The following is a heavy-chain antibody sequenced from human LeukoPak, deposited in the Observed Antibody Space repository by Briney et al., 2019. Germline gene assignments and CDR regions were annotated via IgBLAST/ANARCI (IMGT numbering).Heavy chain of an antibody. CDR3: AKGRPCSSTSCYGSYFGY. CDR2: ISGGGDST. Sequence: PGGSLRLSCAASGFTFTSYAMTWVRQAPGKGLEWVSVISGGGDSTYYADSVTGRFTISRDNSKNTLYLQMNNLRAEDTAVYYCAKGRPCSSTSCYGSYFGYWGQGTLVTVSS. J-gene: IGHJ4*02. V-gene: IGHV3-23*01. D-gene: IGHD2-2*01. CDR1: GFTFTSYA.